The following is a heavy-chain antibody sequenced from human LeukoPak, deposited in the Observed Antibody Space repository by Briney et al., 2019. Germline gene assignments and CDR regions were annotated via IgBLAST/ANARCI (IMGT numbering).Heavy chain of an antibody. CDR3: AREGATASDYYYGMDV. CDR1: GGSISSYY. D-gene: IGHD5-12*01. V-gene: IGHV4-59*12. CDR2: IYYSGST. J-gene: IGHJ6*02. Sequence: PSETPSLTCTVSGGSISSYYWSWIRQPPGKGLEWIGYIYYSGSTNYNPSLKSRVTISVDTSKNQFSLKLSSVTAADTAVYYCAREGATASDYYYGMDVWGQGTTVTVSS.